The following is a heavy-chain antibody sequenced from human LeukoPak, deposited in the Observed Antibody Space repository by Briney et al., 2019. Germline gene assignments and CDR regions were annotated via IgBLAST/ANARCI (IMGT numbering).Heavy chain of an antibody. J-gene: IGHJ5*02. V-gene: IGHV3-7*03. CDR1: GFTVSSNY. Sequence: GGSLRLSCAASGFTVSSNYMSWVRQAPGKGLEWVANIKQDGSEKYYVDSVKGRFTISRDNAKNSLYLQMNSLRAEDTAVYYCARDRITLAGVGGSWGQGTLVTVSS. CDR3: ARDRITLAGVGGS. D-gene: IGHD6-19*01. CDR2: IKQDGSEK.